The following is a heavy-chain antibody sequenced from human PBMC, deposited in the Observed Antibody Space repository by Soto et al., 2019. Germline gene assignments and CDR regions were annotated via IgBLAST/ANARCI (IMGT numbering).Heavy chain of an antibody. D-gene: IGHD6-6*01. CDR3: ARGSVAAPRAGFDY. CDR2: IWYDGSNK. J-gene: IGHJ4*02. V-gene: IGHV3-33*01. CDR1: GFTFSSYG. Sequence: PGGSLRLSCAASGFTFSSYGMHWVRQAPGKGLEWVAVIWYDGSNKYYVDSVKGRFTISRDNSKNTLYLQMNSLRAEDTAVYYCARGSVAAPRAGFDYWGPGTLVTVSS.